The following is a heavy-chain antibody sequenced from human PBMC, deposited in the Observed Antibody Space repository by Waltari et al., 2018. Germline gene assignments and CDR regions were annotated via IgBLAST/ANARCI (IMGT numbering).Heavy chain of an antibody. CDR3: ARYPHFSSSEGWAFDI. CDR1: GDSISSGSSC. J-gene: IGHJ3*02. D-gene: IGHD6-6*01. Sequence: QLQLQESGPGLVKPSETLSLTCNVSGDSISSGSSCWGWLRQPPGKGLEWIGSLYYNGNTYYHPSLKSRVTISGDTSKNQFSLNLSSVTAADTAVYYCARYPHFSSSEGWAFDIWGQGTVVTVSS. CDR2: LYYNGNT. V-gene: IGHV4-39*01.